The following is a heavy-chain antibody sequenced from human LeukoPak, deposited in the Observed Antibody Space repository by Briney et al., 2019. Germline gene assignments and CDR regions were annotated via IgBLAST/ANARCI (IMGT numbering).Heavy chain of an antibody. J-gene: IGHJ4*02. CDR2: INHSGST. CDR3: ARGRKGYDSSGYYYTKYYFDY. D-gene: IGHD3-22*01. Sequence: PSETLSLTCAVYGGSFSGYYWSWIRQPPGKGLEWIGEINHSGSTNYNPSLKSRVTISVDTSKNQFSLKLSSMTAADTAVYYCARGRKGYDSSGYYYTKYYFDYWGQGTLVTVSS. V-gene: IGHV4-34*01. CDR1: GGSFSGYY.